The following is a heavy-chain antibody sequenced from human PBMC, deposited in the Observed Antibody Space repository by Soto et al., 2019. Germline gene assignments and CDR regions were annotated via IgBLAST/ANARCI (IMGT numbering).Heavy chain of an antibody. D-gene: IGHD4-4*01. CDR1: EYTFTIYD. CDR2: MNPNSGNT. Sequence: QVQLVQSGAEVKKPGASVKVSCKASEYTFTIYDINWVRQTTGQGLEWMGWMNPNSGNTGYAQKFQGRVTMTSDTSTSTADMELSSLVSEDTAVYYCAGGQRNYGFDYWGQGTLVTVSS. CDR3: AGGQRNYGFDY. V-gene: IGHV1-8*01. J-gene: IGHJ4*02.